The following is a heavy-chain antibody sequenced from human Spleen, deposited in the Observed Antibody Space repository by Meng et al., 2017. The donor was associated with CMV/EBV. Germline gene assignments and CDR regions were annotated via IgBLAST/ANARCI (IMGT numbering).Heavy chain of an antibody. D-gene: IGHD1-7*01. CDR1: GGSVNSGGDY. Sequence: SETLSLTCTVSGGSVNSGGDYWSWIRQPPGKGLESIGYIFYSGSTNYSPSLKSRVTISLDTSRNQLSLKLSSVTAADTAVYYCARGGGITGTTDYWGQGTLVTVSS. V-gene: IGHV4-61*08. CDR3: ARGGGITGTTDY. CDR2: IFYSGST. J-gene: IGHJ4*02.